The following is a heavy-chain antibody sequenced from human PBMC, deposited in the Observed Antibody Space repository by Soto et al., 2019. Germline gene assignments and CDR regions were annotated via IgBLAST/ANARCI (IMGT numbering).Heavy chain of an antibody. D-gene: IGHD3-22*01. CDR3: ARGQGSSGYDSAEYFQH. CDR2: IYTSGST. Sequence: QVQLQESGPGLVKPSETLSLTCTVSGGSISSYYLSWVRQPAGKGLEWIGRIYTSGSTTYNPPIKSRVTMSVDTPKNRFSLKLSSVRAADTAVYYRARGQGSSGYDSAEYFQHWGQVTLVTASS. J-gene: IGHJ1*01. V-gene: IGHV4-4*07. CDR1: GGSISSYY.